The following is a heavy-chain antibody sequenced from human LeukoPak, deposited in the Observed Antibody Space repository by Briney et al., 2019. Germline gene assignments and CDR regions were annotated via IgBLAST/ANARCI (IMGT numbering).Heavy chain of an antibody. CDR1: GFTLSDYW. CDR3: VRDGGGTTSYDC. J-gene: IGHJ4*02. D-gene: IGHD2/OR15-2a*01. V-gene: IGHV3-74*01. CDR2: ISPDGRNI. Sequence: GGSLRHSCAASGFTLSDYWMNWVRQAPGKGPVWVSHISPDGRNIAYADSVKGRFTISRDSAKNTLYLQMSSLRVGDTAVYYCVRDGGGTTSYDCWGQGSLVTVSS.